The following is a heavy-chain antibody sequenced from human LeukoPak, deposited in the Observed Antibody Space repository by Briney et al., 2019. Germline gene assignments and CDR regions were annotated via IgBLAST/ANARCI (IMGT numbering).Heavy chain of an antibody. J-gene: IGHJ6*02. Sequence: GGSLRLSCAASGLTFRKNGMSWVRQAPGKGLEWVSVISGSGDSTYYADSVKGRFTISRENSKDTLYLQVNSLRVEDTAVYYCVKDATTVTVDYDTMDVWGQGTTVTVSS. CDR3: VKDATTVTVDYDTMDV. D-gene: IGHD4-17*01. V-gene: IGHV3-23*01. CDR1: GLTFRKNG. CDR2: ISGSGDST.